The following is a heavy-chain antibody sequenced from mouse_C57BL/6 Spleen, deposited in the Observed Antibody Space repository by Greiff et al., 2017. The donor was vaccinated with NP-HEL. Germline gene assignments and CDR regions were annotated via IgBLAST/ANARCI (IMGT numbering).Heavy chain of an antibody. CDR1: GFTFSSYA. V-gene: IGHV5-4*01. CDR2: ISDGGSYT. J-gene: IGHJ4*01. Sequence: EVQRVESGGGLVKPGGSLKLSCAASGFTFSSYAMSWVRQTPEKRLEWVATISDGGSYTYYPDNVKGRFTISRDNAKNNLYLQMSHLKSEDTAMYYCATDYDGYHLTAMDYWGQGTSVTVSS. D-gene: IGHD2-3*01. CDR3: ATDYDGYHLTAMDY.